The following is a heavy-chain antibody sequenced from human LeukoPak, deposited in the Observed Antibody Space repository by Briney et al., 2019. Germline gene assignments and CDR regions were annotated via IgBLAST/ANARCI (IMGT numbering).Heavy chain of an antibody. D-gene: IGHD5-24*01. CDR3: AREMATNWVTPTLGY. V-gene: IGHV1-46*01. CDR2: INPSGGST. CDR1: GYTFTSYG. J-gene: IGHJ4*02. Sequence: AAVRVSCRASGYTFTSYGISWVRQAPGQGLEWMGIINPSGGSTRYSQKFQGRVTITRDTSTSTVYMELSSLRSEDTAVYYCAREMATNWVTPTLGYWGQGTLVTVSS.